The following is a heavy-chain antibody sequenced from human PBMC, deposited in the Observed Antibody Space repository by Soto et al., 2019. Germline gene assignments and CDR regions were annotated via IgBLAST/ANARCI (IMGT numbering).Heavy chain of an antibody. CDR1: GDSASSNSAA. Sequence: SQTLSLTCAISGDSASSNSAAWNWIRQSPSRGLEWLGRTYYRSKWYNDYAVSVKSRITINPDTSKNQFSLQLNSVTPEDTAVYYCARTRFELRFLEWLSRGGYYYGMDVWGQGTTVTVSS. D-gene: IGHD3-3*01. V-gene: IGHV6-1*01. CDR3: ARTRFELRFLEWLSRGGYYYGMDV. J-gene: IGHJ6*02. CDR2: TYYRSKWYN.